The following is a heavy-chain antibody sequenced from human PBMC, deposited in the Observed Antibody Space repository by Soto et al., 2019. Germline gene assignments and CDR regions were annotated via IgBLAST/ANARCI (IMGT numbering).Heavy chain of an antibody. D-gene: IGHD3-22*01. Sequence: GGSLRLSCAASGFTFSSYAMSWVRQAPGKGLEWVSAISGSGGSTYYADSVKGRFTISRDNSKNTLYLQMNSLRAEDTAVYYCAKVGSGQHNYYDSSGYYYWGGYFDYWGQGTLVTVSS. CDR1: GFTFSSYA. CDR2: ISGSGGST. J-gene: IGHJ4*02. V-gene: IGHV3-23*01. CDR3: AKVGSGQHNYYDSSGYYYWGGYFDY.